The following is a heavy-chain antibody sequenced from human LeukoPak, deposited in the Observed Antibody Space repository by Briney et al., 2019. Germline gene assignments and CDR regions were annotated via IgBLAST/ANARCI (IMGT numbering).Heavy chain of an antibody. CDR2: IHYDGTT. D-gene: IGHD6-19*01. V-gene: IGHV4-34*01. J-gene: IGHJ4*02. CDR1: GGSFSGYH. Sequence: PSETLSLTCAVYGGSFSGYHWSWIRQPPGKGLDWIGEIHYDGTTNYNPSLKNRVTIAVDMSKSQLSVTLTSVTAADTGVYFCARGPHQQWPPMQYWGQGSLVTVSS. CDR3: ARGPHQQWPPMQY.